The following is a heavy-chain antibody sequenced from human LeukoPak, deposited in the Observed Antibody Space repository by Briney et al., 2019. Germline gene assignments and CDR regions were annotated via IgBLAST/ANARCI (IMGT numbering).Heavy chain of an antibody. Sequence: SVTLSLTCTVSDVPIFGSNWWSRVRQPPGKGLEWIGQISPSGGTNYSPSLKSRDTISVDKSKTQFSLKLISVSAADTAVYYCAISPTKLLTEDYWDRETLVTVPS. CDR2: ISPSGGT. CDR3: AISPTKLLTEDY. J-gene: IGHJ4*02. V-gene: IGHV4-4*02. CDR1: DVPIFGSNW.